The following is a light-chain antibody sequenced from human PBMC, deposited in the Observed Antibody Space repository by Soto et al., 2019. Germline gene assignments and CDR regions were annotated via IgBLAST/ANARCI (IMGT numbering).Light chain of an antibody. CDR1: QSISIS. CDR3: QQYNNWPPWT. CDR2: GAS. J-gene: IGKJ1*01. V-gene: IGKV1-39*01. Sequence: DIQMTQSPSSLSASVGDRVTITCRASQSISISLNWYQLKPGKAPNLLMYGASYLKSGVPTRFSGSGSGTEFTLTISSLQSEDFAVYYCQQYNNWPPWTFGQGTKVDIK.